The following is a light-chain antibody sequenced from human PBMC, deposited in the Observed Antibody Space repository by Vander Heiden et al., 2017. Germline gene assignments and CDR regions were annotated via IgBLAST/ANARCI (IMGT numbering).Light chain of an antibody. J-gene: IGKJ1*01. CDR2: EAS. Sequence: DIQMTPSPSTLSASVGDRVTITCRASQRIGNKLTWYKQKAGKAPKLLIYEASSLESGVPSRFSGSGSGTEFTLTISSLQPDDFATYYCQQYNTYSTFGQGTKVEIE. V-gene: IGKV1-5*03. CDR1: QRIGNK. CDR3: QQYNTYST.